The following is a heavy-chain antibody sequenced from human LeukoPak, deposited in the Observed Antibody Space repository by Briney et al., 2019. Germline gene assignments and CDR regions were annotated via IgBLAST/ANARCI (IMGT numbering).Heavy chain of an antibody. CDR3: AKLPYYYGSGSYYDY. V-gene: IGHV3-48*03. D-gene: IGHD3-10*01. Sequence: PAGSLRLSCTASGFTFSSYEMNWFRQAPGKGREWVSYISSSGSTIYYAHSLKGRFTISRDNSKNTLCLQMNCLRDEDTAVYYFAKLPYYYGSGSYYDYWGQGTLVSVSS. CDR1: GFTFSSYE. CDR2: ISSSGSTI. J-gene: IGHJ4*02.